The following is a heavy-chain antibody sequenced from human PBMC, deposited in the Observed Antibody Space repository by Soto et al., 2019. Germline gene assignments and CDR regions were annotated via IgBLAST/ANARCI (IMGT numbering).Heavy chain of an antibody. Sequence: EVQLLESGGGLVQPGGSLRLSCVDSGFTFSSYAMTWVRQAPGKGLEWVSSISDTGSHTYYADSVKGRCTISRDSSKNTLYLQMNSLRVEDTAVYYCVKNTYTASWDFWGQGTLVTVSS. J-gene: IGHJ4*02. CDR2: ISDTGSHT. V-gene: IGHV3-23*01. CDR3: VKNTYTASWDF. D-gene: IGHD2-2*01. CDR1: GFTFSSYA.